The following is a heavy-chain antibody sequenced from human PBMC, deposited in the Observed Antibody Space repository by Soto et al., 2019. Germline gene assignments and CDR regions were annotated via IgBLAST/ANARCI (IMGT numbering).Heavy chain of an antibody. Sequence: SVKVSCKASGGTFSSYAISWVRQAPGQGLEWMGGIIPIFGTANYAQKFQGRVTITADESTSTAYMELSSLRSEDTAVYYYARNSIAVAGPEPYYYYGMDVWGQGTTVTVSS. V-gene: IGHV1-69*13. CDR3: ARNSIAVAGPEPYYYYGMDV. CDR1: GGTFSSYA. CDR2: IIPIFGTA. D-gene: IGHD6-19*01. J-gene: IGHJ6*02.